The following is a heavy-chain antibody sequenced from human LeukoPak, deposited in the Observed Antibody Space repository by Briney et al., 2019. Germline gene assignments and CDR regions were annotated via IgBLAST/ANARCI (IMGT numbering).Heavy chain of an antibody. V-gene: IGHV3-74*01. Sequence: GGSLRLSCVASGFTFSSYWMHWVRQAPGEGLVWVSRINGDGRSTSYADSVKGRFTISRDNAKNTLYLQMNSLRAEDTALYYCARDQLYCTGGYCYFDSWGQGTLVTVSS. CDR3: ARDQLYCTGGYCYFDS. CDR2: INGDGRST. D-gene: IGHD2-8*02. J-gene: IGHJ4*02. CDR1: GFTFSSYW.